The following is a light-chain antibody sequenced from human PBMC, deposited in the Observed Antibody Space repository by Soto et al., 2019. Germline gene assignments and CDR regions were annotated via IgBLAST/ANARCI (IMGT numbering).Light chain of an antibody. CDR3: QQYGDWPPET. J-gene: IGKJ2*01. Sequence: EVVLTKSPATLYVSPGDRATLSCRASQSVSRNLAWYQQKPGQAPRLLIYGASTRATGVPARFSGSGSATEFTLSISSLQSEDVAVYYCQQYGDWPPETFGQGTKLEI. CDR1: QSVSRN. V-gene: IGKV3-15*01. CDR2: GAS.